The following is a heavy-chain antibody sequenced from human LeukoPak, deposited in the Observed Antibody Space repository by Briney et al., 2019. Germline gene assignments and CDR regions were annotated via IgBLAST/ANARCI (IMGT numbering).Heavy chain of an antibody. J-gene: IGHJ1*01. CDR3: AKDFGSGDYVIEYFQH. Sequence: GGSLRLSRAASGFTFSSYAMSWVRQAPGKGLEWVSAISGSGGSTYYADSVKGRFTISRDNSKNTLYLQMNSLRAEDTAVYYCAKDFGSGDYVIEYFQHWGQGTLVTVSS. V-gene: IGHV3-23*01. CDR2: ISGSGGST. CDR1: GFTFSSYA. D-gene: IGHD4-17*01.